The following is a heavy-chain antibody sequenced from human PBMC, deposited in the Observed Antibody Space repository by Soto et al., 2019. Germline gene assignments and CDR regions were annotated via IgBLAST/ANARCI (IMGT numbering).Heavy chain of an antibody. D-gene: IGHD4-17*01. Sequence: QVQLQESGPGLVKPSGTLSLTCAVSGGSISSSNWWSWVRQPPGKGLEWIGEIYHSGSTNYNPSLKCRVTISVDKSKNQFSVKLSSETAADTAVYYCAGQRGVSDYGDYVRWGQGTLVTVPP. J-gene: IGHJ4*02. CDR2: IYHSGST. CDR3: AGQRGVSDYGDYVR. CDR1: GGSISSSNW. V-gene: IGHV4-4*02.